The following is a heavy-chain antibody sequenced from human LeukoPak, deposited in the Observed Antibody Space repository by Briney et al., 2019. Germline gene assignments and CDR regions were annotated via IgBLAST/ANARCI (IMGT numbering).Heavy chain of an antibody. V-gene: IGHV4-30-4*01. CDR2: IYYSGST. J-gene: IGHJ4*02. D-gene: IGHD2-2*01. CDR1: GGSTSSGDYY. Sequence: MASETLSLTCTVSGGSTSSGDYYWSWIRQPPGKGLEWIGYIYYSGSTYYNPSLKSRVTISVDTSKNQFSLKLSSVTAADTAVYYCAREYCSSTSCYAFDYWGQGTLVTVSS. CDR3: AREYCSSTSCYAFDY.